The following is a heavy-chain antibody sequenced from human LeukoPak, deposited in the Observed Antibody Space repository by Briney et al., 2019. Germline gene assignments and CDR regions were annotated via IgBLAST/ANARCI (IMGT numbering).Heavy chain of an antibody. CDR2: IYSGGST. J-gene: IGHJ4*02. V-gene: IGHV3-53*01. CDR1: GFTVSSNY. Sequence: GGSLRLSCAASGFTVSSNYMSWVRQAPGKGLEWVSVIYSGGSTYYADSVKGRFTISRDNSRNTLYLQMNSLRAEDTAVYYCAKVNGEYDFWSGYYGNYYFDYWGQGTLVTVSS. D-gene: IGHD3-3*01. CDR3: AKVNGEYDFWSGYYGNYYFDY.